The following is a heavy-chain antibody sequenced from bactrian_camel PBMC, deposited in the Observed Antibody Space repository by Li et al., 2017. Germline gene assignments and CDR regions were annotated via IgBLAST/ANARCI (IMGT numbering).Heavy chain of an antibody. CDR2: INDLGEDA. CDR3: AADATIVTKAGCYVGFIPEYDF. J-gene: IGHJ4*01. CDR1: GFTFRFYA. D-gene: IGHD4*01. V-gene: IGHV3S40*01. Sequence: VQLVESGGGLVQPGGSLTLSCAASGFTFRFYAMSWVRQAPGKGLEWVSSINDLGEDADYADSVKGRFTISHDSAKSTVYLQLNNLKSDDTAMYYCAADATIVTKAGCYVGFIPEYDFRGQGTQVTVS.